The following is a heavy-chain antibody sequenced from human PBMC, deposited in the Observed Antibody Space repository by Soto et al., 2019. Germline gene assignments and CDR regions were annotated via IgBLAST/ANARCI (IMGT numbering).Heavy chain of an antibody. Sequence: SETLSLTCTVSGGSISSGGYYRSWIRQTPGKGLEWLEEINHAGTTDYNPSVEDRIIISADASKNQFSLKLTSVTAMDTAVYYCATGGLFSSWGQGTLVTVSS. CDR3: ATGGLFSS. CDR2: INHAGTT. V-gene: IGHV4-39*02. D-gene: IGHD3-3*01. J-gene: IGHJ5*02. CDR1: GGSISSGGYY.